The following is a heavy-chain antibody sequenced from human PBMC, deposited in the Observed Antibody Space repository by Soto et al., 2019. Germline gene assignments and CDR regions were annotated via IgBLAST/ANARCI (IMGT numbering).Heavy chain of an antibody. CDR2: IVVGSGNT. D-gene: IGHD4-17*01. Sequence: GASVKVSCKASGFTFTSSAMQWVRQARGQRLEWIGWIVVGSGNTNYAQKFQERVTITRDMSTSTAYMELSSLRSEDTAVYYCAAFPYYGDYDQGIEYYYYGMDVWGQGTAVTVSS. V-gene: IGHV1-58*02. J-gene: IGHJ6*02. CDR1: GFTFTSSA. CDR3: AAFPYYGDYDQGIEYYYYGMDV.